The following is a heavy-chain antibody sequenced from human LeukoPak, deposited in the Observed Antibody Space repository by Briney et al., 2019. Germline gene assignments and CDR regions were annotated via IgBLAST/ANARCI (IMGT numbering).Heavy chain of an antibody. V-gene: IGHV1-2*02. CDR3: ARDLAAASY. CDR2: INPNSGGT. J-gene: IGHJ4*02. D-gene: IGHD6-13*01. Sequence: GESLKISCKGSAYSFTGYYMHWVRQAPGQGLEWMGWINPNSGGTNYAQKFQGRVTMTRNTSISTAYMELSRLRSDDTAVYYCARDLAAASYWGQGTLVTVSS. CDR1: AYSFTGYY.